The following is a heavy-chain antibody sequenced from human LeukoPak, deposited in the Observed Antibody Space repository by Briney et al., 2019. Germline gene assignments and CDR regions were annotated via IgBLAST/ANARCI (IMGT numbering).Heavy chain of an antibody. V-gene: IGHV3-48*01. Sequence: GGSLRLSCSASGFTYSSYSMNWVRQAPGKGLEWISYISSSSSTIYYADSVKGRFTISRDNAKNSLYLQMNSLRAKDTAVYYCARGIWNDPYYWGQGTLVTVTS. D-gene: IGHD1-1*01. J-gene: IGHJ4*02. CDR3: ARGIWNDPYY. CDR1: GFTYSSYS. CDR2: ISSSSSTI.